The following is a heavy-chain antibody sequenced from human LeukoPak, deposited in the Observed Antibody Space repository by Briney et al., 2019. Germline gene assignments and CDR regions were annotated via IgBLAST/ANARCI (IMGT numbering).Heavy chain of an antibody. D-gene: IGHD6-13*01. CDR1: GFTFSSYG. Sequence: GRSLRLSCAASGFTFSSYGTHWVRQAPGKGLEWVAVISYDGSNKYYADSVKGRFTISRDNSNNTLYLQMNSLRAEDTAVYYCAKVTYSSSWSRPFDYWGQGTLVTVSS. V-gene: IGHV3-30*18. CDR2: ISYDGSNK. J-gene: IGHJ4*02. CDR3: AKVTYSSSWSRPFDY.